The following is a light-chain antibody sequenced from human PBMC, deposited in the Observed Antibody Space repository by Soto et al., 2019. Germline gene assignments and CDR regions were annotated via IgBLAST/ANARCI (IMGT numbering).Light chain of an antibody. CDR1: QRLVSSNGHTN. V-gene: IGKV2-30*01. Sequence: DVVMTQSPLSLPVTLGQPASISCRSRQRLVSSNGHTNLTWFQQRPGQSPRRLIYEVSKRDSGVPDRLSGSGSGTDFTLKMSRVEAEDVAIYYCMQGSHWPPWTFGQGTKVEIK. J-gene: IGKJ1*01. CDR2: EVS. CDR3: MQGSHWPPWT.